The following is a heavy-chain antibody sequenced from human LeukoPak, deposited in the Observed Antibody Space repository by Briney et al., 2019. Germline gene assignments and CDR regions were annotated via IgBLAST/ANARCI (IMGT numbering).Heavy chain of an antibody. CDR2: IKQDGSQF. J-gene: IGHJ4*02. Sequence: GGSLRLSCAASGFIFSSYWMAWVRQAPGKGLEWVANIKQDGSQFNYMDSVKGRFTISRDNAKNSLYLQMNSLRAEDTAVYYCARDPPAYWGQGTLVTVSS. V-gene: IGHV3-7*03. CDR1: GFIFSSYW. CDR3: ARDPPAY.